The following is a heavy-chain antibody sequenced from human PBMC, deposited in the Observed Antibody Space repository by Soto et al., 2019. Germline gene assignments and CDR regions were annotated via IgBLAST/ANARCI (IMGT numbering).Heavy chain of an antibody. J-gene: IGHJ1*01. CDR2: ISGSGDST. Sequence: GGSLRVSCAAAGFPFSSYSMSWVRQAPGKGLEWVSGISGSGDSTYYADSVKGRFTISRDNSKNTLYLQMNSLRAEDTAVYYCAKGVPGIAVAGTGYFQHWGQGTLVTVSS. CDR1: GFPFSSYS. D-gene: IGHD6-19*01. CDR3: AKGVPGIAVAGTGYFQH. V-gene: IGHV3-23*01.